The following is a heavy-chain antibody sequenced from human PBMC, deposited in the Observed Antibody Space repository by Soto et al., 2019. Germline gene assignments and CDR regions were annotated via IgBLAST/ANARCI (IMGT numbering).Heavy chain of an antibody. V-gene: IGHV3-21*01. CDR3: ARGDAYNSFDY. CDR2: ISSSGDYI. D-gene: IGHD1-1*01. CDR1: GFHFSSYT. J-gene: IGHJ4*02. Sequence: GGSLRLSCAASGFHFSSYTMSWVRQAPGKGLEWVSSISSSGDYIYYADSVKGRFTISRDNAKNSLYLQMSSLRVGDTAMFYCARGDAYNSFDYWGQGALVTVSS.